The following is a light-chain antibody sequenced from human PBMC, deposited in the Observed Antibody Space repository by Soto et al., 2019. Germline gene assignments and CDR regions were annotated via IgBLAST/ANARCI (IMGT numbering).Light chain of an antibody. CDR3: GADHGSGSNFVV. CDR1: SGYSNYK. Sequence: QLVLTRPPSASASLGASVTLTCTLSSGYSNYKVDWYQQRPGKGPRFVMRVGTGGIVGSKGDGIPDRFSVLGSGLNRYLTINNIQEEDESDYHCGADHGSGSNFVVFGGGTKLTVL. CDR2: VGTGGIVG. V-gene: IGLV9-49*01. J-gene: IGLJ2*01.